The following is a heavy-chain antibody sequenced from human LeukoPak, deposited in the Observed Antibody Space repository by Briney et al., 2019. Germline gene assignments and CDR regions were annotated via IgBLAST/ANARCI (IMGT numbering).Heavy chain of an antibody. CDR1: GFTFDDYG. CDR3: ARSSLLWFGELDY. D-gene: IGHD3-10*01. V-gene: IGHV3-20*04. Sequence: GGSLRLSCAASGFTFDDYGMSWVRQAPGKGLEWVSGINWNGSGAGYADSVKGRFTISRDNAKNTLYLQMGSLRAEDMAVYYCARSSLLWFGELDYWGQGTLVTVSS. CDR2: INWNGSGA. J-gene: IGHJ4*02.